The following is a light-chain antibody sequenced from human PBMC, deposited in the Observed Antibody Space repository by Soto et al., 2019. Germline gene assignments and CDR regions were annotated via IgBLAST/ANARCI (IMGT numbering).Light chain of an antibody. CDR2: GAS. CDR1: RSVSSN. CDR3: QQYNNWPPWT. V-gene: IGKV3-15*01. Sequence: EIVMTQSPATLSVSPGERATLSCRASRSVSSNLAWYQRKPGQAPRLLIYGASTRATGIPARFSGSGSGTEFTLTISSLQSEDFAVYYCQQYNNWPPWTFGQGTKVEI. J-gene: IGKJ1*01.